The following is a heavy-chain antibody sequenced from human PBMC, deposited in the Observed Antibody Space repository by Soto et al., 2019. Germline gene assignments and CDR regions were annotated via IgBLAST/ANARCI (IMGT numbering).Heavy chain of an antibody. D-gene: IGHD3-3*01. Sequence: PGGSLRLSCAASGFTFSSYSMNWVRQAPGKGLEWVSYISSSSSTIYYADSVKGRFTISRDNAKNSLYLQMNSLRAEDTAVYYCARDPGPDFWSGYYTGVHYYYMDVWGKGTTVTVSS. J-gene: IGHJ6*03. CDR3: ARDPGPDFWSGYYTGVHYYYMDV. V-gene: IGHV3-48*01. CDR2: ISSSSSTI. CDR1: GFTFSSYS.